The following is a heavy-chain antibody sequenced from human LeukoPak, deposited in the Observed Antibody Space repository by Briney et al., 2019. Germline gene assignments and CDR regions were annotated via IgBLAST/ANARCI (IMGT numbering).Heavy chain of an antibody. CDR2: ISGSGGMK. V-gene: IGHV3-23*01. CDR1: GFTFSSYG. J-gene: IGHJ4*02. Sequence: GGSLRLSCAASGFTFSSYGMSWVRQAPGKGLEWVSAISGSGGMKYYADSVKGRFTISRDNSKNTLYLQMNSLRAEDTAVYYCAKRQQQWLVLYFDYWGQGTLVTVSS. CDR3: AKRQQQWLVLYFDY. D-gene: IGHD6-19*01.